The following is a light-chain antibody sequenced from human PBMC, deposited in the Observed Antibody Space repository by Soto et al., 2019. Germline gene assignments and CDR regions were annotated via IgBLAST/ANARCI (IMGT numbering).Light chain of an antibody. CDR2: AAS. V-gene: IGKV1-39*01. J-gene: IGKJ4*01. Sequence: DIQMTQSPSSLSASVGDRVTITCRASQNIINYLNWYQQQPGKAPKLLIYAASSLQSGVTSRFSRSESQIKFTLTISSMQPEDFATYYCQQTYSTPPELAFGVGTKVEIK. CDR3: QQTYSTPPELA. CDR1: QNIINY.